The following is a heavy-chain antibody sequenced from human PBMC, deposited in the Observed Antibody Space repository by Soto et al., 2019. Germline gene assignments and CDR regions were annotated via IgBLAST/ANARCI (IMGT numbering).Heavy chain of an antibody. CDR2: ISSSSSYI. CDR1: GFTFSSYS. J-gene: IGHJ4*02. D-gene: IGHD6-13*01. Sequence: GGSLRLSCAASGFTFSSYSMNWVRQAPGKGLEWVSSISSSSSYIYYADSVKGRFTISRDNAKNSLYLQMNSLRAEDTAVYYCARVPRGRAAGTKETFDYWGQGTLVTVSS. CDR3: ARVPRGRAAGTKETFDY. V-gene: IGHV3-21*01.